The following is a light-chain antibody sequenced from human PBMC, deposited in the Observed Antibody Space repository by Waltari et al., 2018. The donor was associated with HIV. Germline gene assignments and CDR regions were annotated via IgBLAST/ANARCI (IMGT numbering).Light chain of an antibody. CDR1: TSNVETQW. V-gene: IGLV1-47*01. CDR2: RNY. Sequence: QSVLTQPPSASGTPGQTVTISCSGSTSNVETQWVYWYQQLPGTATKLLIYRNYHRPSGVPDRFSSSKSGASSSLIISGLRSEDEADYSCGVWDSTLKQWLFGGGTKLTVL. CDR3: GVWDSTLKQWL. J-gene: IGLJ3*02.